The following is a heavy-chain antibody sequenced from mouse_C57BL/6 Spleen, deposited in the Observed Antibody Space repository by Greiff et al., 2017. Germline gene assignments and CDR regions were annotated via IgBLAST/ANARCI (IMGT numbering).Heavy chain of an antibody. V-gene: IGHV1-74*01. D-gene: IGHD2-5*01. Sequence: QVQLQQPGAELVKPGASVKVSCKASGYTFTSYWMHWVKQRPGQGLEWIGRIHPSASDTNYNQKFKGKATLTVDKSSSTAYMQLSSLTSEDSAVYSCATDYSNPYYFDYWGQGTTLTVAS. CDR3: ATDYSNPYYFDY. CDR1: GYTFTSYW. J-gene: IGHJ2*01. CDR2: IHPSASDT.